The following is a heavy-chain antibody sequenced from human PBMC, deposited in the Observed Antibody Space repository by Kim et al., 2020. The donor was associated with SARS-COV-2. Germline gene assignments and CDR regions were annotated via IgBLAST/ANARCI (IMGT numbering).Heavy chain of an antibody. CDR1: GFTFSSYW. CDR3: ARRVIAARPVNWFDP. J-gene: IGHJ5*02. V-gene: IGHV3-74*01. Sequence: GGSLRLSCAASGFTFSSYWMHWVRQAPGKGLVWVSRINSDGSSTSYADSVKGRFTISRDNAKNTLYLQMNSLRAEDTAVYYCARRVIAARPVNWFDPWGQGTLVTVSS. D-gene: IGHD6-6*01. CDR2: INSDGSST.